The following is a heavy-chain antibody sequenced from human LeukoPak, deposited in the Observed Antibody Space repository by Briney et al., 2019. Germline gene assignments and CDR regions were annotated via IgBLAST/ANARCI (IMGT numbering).Heavy chain of an antibody. Sequence: SETLSLTCTVSGGSISSYYWSWIRQPAGKGLEWIGRIYTSGSTNYNPSLKSRVSMSVETSKNQSSLKLSSVTAPDTAVYYCARDRSYYYGSGSYYQPINYYYYGMDVWGQGTTVTVSS. J-gene: IGHJ6*02. CDR1: GGSISSYY. CDR2: IYTSGST. D-gene: IGHD3-10*01. V-gene: IGHV4-4*07. CDR3: ARDRSYYYGSGSYYQPINYYYYGMDV.